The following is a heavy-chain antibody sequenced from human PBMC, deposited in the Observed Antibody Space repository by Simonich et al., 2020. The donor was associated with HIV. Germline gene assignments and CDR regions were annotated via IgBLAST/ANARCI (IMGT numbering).Heavy chain of an antibody. D-gene: IGHD3-10*01. CDR2: SSWNRGSI. CDR1: GFTFDDSA. V-gene: IGHV3-9*01. J-gene: IGHJ4*02. Sequence: EVQLVESGGGLVQPGRSLRLSCAASGFTFDDSAMHWVRQAPGKGLELVSGSSWNRGSIGYADSVKGRFTISRDNAKNSLYLQMNSLRAEDTALYYCAKDKGAYYGSGSPVYWGQGTLVTVSS. CDR3: AKDKGAYYGSGSPVY.